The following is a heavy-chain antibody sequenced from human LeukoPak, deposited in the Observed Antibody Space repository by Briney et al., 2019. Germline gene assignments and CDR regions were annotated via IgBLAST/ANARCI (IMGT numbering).Heavy chain of an antibody. CDR1: GGTFSSYA. J-gene: IGHJ4*02. V-gene: IGHV1-69*05. CDR2: IIPIFGTA. CDR3: ARDPLMITFRGVYFDY. Sequence: SVKVSCKASGGTFSSYAISWVRQAPGQGLEWMGGIIPIFGTANYAQKSQGRVTITTDESTSTAYMELSSLRSEDTAVYYCARDPLMITFRGVYFDYWGQGTLVTVSS. D-gene: IGHD3-16*01.